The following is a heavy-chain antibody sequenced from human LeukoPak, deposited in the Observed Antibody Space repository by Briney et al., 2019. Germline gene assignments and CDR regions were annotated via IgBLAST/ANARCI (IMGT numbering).Heavy chain of an antibody. CDR1: GYTFTGYY. D-gene: IGHD6-13*01. CDR3: ARDEYSSSWYHSLDY. CDR2: INPNSGGT. J-gene: IGHJ4*02. Sequence: ASVKVSCKASGYTFTGYYMHWVRQAPGQGLEWMGWINPNSGGTNYAQKFQGWVTMTRDTSISTAYMELNRLRSDDTAVYYCARDEYSSSWYHSLDYWGQGTLVTVSS. V-gene: IGHV1-2*04.